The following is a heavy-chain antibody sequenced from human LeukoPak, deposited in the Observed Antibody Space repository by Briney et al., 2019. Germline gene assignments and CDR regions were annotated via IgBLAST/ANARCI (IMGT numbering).Heavy chain of an antibody. CDR2: IYTSGST. D-gene: IGHD2-15*01. J-gene: IGHJ6*02. CDR1: GGSISSYY. V-gene: IGHV4-4*07. Sequence: SETLSLTCTVSGGSISSYYWSWIRQPAGKGLEWIGRIYTSGSTNYNPSLKSRVTMSVDTSKNQFSLKLSSVTAADTAVYYCAREPGYCSGGSCYYYYGIDVWGQGTTVTVSS. CDR3: AREPGYCSGGSCYYYYGIDV.